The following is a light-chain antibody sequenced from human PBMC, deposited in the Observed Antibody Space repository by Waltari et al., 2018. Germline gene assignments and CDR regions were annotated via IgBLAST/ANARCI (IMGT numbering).Light chain of an antibody. CDR3: AAWDDSPSGYV. CDR2: DDN. J-gene: IGLJ1*01. V-gene: IGLV1-47*01. CDR1: SSNIGTHH. Sequence: HSVLTQPPSAAGPPGQRVTISCSGSSSNIGTHHVYWYQQFPGRAPRLLIYDDNQRPSGVPSRFSVSKSGTSASLVISGLRSDDEANYYCAAWDDSPSGYVFGTGTEVTVL.